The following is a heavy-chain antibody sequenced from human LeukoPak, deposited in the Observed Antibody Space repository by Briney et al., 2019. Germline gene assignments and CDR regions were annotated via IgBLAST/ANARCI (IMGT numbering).Heavy chain of an antibody. V-gene: IGHV4-34*01. CDR3: ARGAGYCSSTSCYYDAFDI. D-gene: IGHD2-2*01. Sequence: SETLSLTCAVYGGSFSGYYWSWIRQPPGKGLEGIGEINHSGSTNYNPSLKSRVTISVDTSKNQFSLKLSSVTAADTAVYYCARGAGYCSSTSCYYDAFDIWGQGTMVTVSS. CDR2: INHSGST. J-gene: IGHJ3*02. CDR1: GGSFSGYY.